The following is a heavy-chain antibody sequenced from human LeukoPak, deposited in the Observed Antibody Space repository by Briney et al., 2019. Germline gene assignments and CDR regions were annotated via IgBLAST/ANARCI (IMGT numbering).Heavy chain of an antibody. CDR1: GFTFSNAW. J-gene: IGHJ4*02. V-gene: IGHV3-15*01. CDR3: TTGGSYYYDSSGSRFVDY. CDR2: IKSKTDGGTT. D-gene: IGHD3-22*01. Sequence: GGSLRLSCAASGFTFSNAWMSWVRQAPGKGLEWVGRIKSKTDGGTTDYAAPVKGRFTISRDDSRNTLYLQMNSLKTEDTAVYYCTTGGSYYYDSSGSRFVDYWGQGTLVTVSS.